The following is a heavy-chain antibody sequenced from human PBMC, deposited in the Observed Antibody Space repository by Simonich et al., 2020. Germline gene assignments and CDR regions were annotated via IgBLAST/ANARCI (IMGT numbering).Heavy chain of an antibody. Sequence: QVQLVQSGAEVKKPGASVKVSCKASGYTFTSYGISWVRQAPGQGLEWMGWNSAYKANTNYAQKHQGRVTITTATSTGKAYMELRSLRSDDTAVDYCARASRGTWWYYYFDYWGQGTLVTVSS. CDR2: NSAYKANT. J-gene: IGHJ4*02. CDR3: ARASRGTWWYYYFDY. CDR1: GYTFTSYG. D-gene: IGHD2-15*01. V-gene: IGHV1-18*01.